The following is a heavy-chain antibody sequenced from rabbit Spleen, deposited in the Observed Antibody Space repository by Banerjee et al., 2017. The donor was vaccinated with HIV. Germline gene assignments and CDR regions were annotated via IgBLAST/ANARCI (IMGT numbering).Heavy chain of an antibody. V-gene: IGHV1S40*01. CDR2: IAGSSSSFT. CDR3: ARDTGSSFSSYGMDL. Sequence: QSLGESGGDLVKPGASLTLTCTASGFSFSSNDYMCWVRQAPGKGLEWISCIAGSSSSFTYSATWAKGRFTCSKTSSTTVTLQMTSLTVADTATYFCARDTGSSFSSYGMDLWGQGTLVTVS. CDR1: GFSFSSNDY. D-gene: IGHD8-1*01. J-gene: IGHJ6*01.